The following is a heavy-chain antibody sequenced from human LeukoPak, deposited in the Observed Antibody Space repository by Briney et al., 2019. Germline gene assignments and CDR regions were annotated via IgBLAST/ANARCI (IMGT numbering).Heavy chain of an antibody. V-gene: IGHV3-23*01. Sequence: SGGSLRLSCAASGFTFSSYGMSWVRQAPGKGLEWVSAISGSGGSTYYADSVKGRFTISRDNAKNSLYLQMNSLRAEDTAVYYCARDRGGSSSSGDYWGQGTLVTVSS. CDR1: GFTFSSYG. CDR3: ARDRGGSSSSGDY. J-gene: IGHJ4*02. D-gene: IGHD6-6*01. CDR2: ISGSGGST.